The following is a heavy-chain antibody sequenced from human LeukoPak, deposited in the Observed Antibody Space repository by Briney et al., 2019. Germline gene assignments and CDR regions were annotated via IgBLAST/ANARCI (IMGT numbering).Heavy chain of an antibody. V-gene: IGHV1-18*01. CDR3: ARSLRDTYYDILTGYNNWFDP. D-gene: IGHD3-9*01. Sequence: ASVKVSCKASGYTFTSYGISWVRQAPGQGLEWMGWISAYNGNTNYAQKLQGRVTMTTDTSTSTAYMELRSLRSDDTAVYYCARSLRDTYYDILTGYNNWFDPWGQGTLVTVSS. J-gene: IGHJ5*02. CDR2: ISAYNGNT. CDR1: GYTFTSYG.